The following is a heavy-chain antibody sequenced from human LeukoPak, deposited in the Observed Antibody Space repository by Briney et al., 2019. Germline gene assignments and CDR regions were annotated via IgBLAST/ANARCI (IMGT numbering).Heavy chain of an antibody. J-gene: IGHJ4*02. V-gene: IGHV3-21*01. Sequence: GGSLRLSCAASGFTFSSYSMNWVRQAPGQGLEWVSSISSSSSHIYYADSVQGRFTISRDNAKNSLYLQMSSLRAEDTAVYYCAKGDSSGGIDYWGQGTLVTVSS. CDR2: ISSSSSHI. CDR1: GFTFSSYS. CDR3: AKGDSSGGIDY. D-gene: IGHD3-22*01.